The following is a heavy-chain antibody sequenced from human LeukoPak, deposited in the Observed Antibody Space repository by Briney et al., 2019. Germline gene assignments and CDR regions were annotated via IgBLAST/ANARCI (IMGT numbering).Heavy chain of an antibody. V-gene: IGHV3-11*04. CDR2: ISSSGGTI. CDR3: ARATGSSSPY. Sequence: GGSLRLSCAASGFTFSDSYMSWIRQAPGKGLEWVSYISSSGGTIYYADSVKGRFTISRDNAKNSLYLQMNSLRAEDTAVYYCARATGSSSPYWGQGTLVTVSS. D-gene: IGHD6-6*01. J-gene: IGHJ4*02. CDR1: GFTFSDSY.